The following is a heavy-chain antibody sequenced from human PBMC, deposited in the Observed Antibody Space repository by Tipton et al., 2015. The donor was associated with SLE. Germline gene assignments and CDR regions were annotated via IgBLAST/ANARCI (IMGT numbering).Heavy chain of an antibody. V-gene: IGHV4-59*01. D-gene: IGHD4-17*01. CDR2: IHYSGTA. Sequence: GLVKPSETLSLTCTVSGASIRSYYWSWIRQSPGKGLEWIGHIHYSGTAYYNPSLKSRVSISVDTSSNQFFLKVNSVTAEDTAVYYCATDRGFGDPRWFDPWCQGTLVTVSS. CDR3: ATDRGFGDPRWFDP. J-gene: IGHJ5*02. CDR1: GASIRSYY.